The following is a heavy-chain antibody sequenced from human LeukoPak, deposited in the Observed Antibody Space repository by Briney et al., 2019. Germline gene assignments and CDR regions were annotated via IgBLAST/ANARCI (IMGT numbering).Heavy chain of an antibody. CDR3: AKVGRVTVFGVVIITLFDY. J-gene: IGHJ4*02. Sequence: ASVKVSCKSSGYTFTSYGLSWVRQAPGQGLEWMGWISAYNGNTHYAQKFQGRVTMTTDTSTSTAYMELRSLRSDDTAVYYCAKVGRVTVFGVVIITLFDYWGQGTLVTVSS. CDR2: ISAYNGNT. CDR1: GYTFTSYG. V-gene: IGHV1-18*01. D-gene: IGHD3-3*01.